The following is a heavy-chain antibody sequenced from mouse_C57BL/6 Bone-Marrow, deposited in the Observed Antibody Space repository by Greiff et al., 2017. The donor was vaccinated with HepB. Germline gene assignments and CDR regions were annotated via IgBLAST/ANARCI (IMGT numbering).Heavy chain of an antibody. J-gene: IGHJ3*01. CDR1: GFSLTSYG. CDR3: ARHGGYGYDGFAY. CDR2: IWSDGST. V-gene: IGHV2-6-1*01. Sequence: QVHVKQSGPGLVAPSQSLSITCTVSGFSLTSYGVHWVRQPPGKGLEWLVVIWSDGSTTYNSALKSRLSISKDNSKSQVFLKMNSLQTDDTAMYYCARHGGYGYDGFAYWGQGTLVTVSA. D-gene: IGHD2-2*01.